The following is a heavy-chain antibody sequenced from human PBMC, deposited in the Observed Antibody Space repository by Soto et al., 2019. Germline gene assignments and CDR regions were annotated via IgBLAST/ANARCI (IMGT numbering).Heavy chain of an antibody. CDR1: GYTFSTYG. V-gene: IGHV1-18*01. Sequence: QVQLVQSGAEVKKPGVSVKVSCKASGYTFSTYGISWVRQAPGQGLDWMGWISSYNGDTNYAQKFQGRVTMTTDTPTTTAYRRLRSLTSDATAVYDGARDGLPPYYYYGLDVWGQGTTVTVSS. J-gene: IGHJ6*02. D-gene: IGHD5-12*01. CDR2: ISSYNGDT. CDR3: ARDGLPPYYYYGLDV.